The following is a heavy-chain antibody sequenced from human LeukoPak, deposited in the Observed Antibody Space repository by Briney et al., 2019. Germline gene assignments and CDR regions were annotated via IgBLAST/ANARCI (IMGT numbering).Heavy chain of an antibody. CDR3: ASQGLLRGAFDI. J-gene: IGHJ3*02. CDR1: GFRFTSYW. Sequence: GESLKIFRKGSGFRFTSYWIGWVRQMPGKGLEWMGIIYSGDSDPRYSPSFQGQVTISADKSISTALLQWSSPKASDTGLVCFASQGLLRGAFDIWGQGTMVTVSS. D-gene: IGHD1-26*01. V-gene: IGHV5-51*01. CDR2: IYSGDSDP.